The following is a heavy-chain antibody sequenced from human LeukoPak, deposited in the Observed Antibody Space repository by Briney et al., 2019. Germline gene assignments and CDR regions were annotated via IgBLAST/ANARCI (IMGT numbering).Heavy chain of an antibody. CDR2: ISFSVNTK. V-gene: IGHV3-48*04. D-gene: IGHD6-19*01. CDR3: ARGAYSSGWAYFDH. CDR1: GFTFSDYS. Sequence: GGSLRLSCAASGFTFSDYSMNWVRQAPGKGLEWVSYISFSVNTKYYGNSVKGRFTISRDNAKNSLYLHMDSLRAEDTAVYYCARGAYSSGWAYFDHWGQGTLVTVSS. J-gene: IGHJ4*02.